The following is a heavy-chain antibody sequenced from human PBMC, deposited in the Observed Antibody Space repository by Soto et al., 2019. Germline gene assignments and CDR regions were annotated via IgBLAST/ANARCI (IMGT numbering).Heavy chain of an antibody. J-gene: IGHJ5*02. CDR2: ISGSGGST. CDR1: GFTFISYA. CDR3: ARGSSGYENWFDP. Sequence: GGSLRLSCTASGFTFISYAMNWVRQAPGKGLEWVSVISGSGGSTYYADSVKGRFTISRHNSKNTLYLQMNSLRAEDTAVYYCARGSSGYENWFDPWGQGTLVTVSS. D-gene: IGHD3-22*01. V-gene: IGHV3-23*01.